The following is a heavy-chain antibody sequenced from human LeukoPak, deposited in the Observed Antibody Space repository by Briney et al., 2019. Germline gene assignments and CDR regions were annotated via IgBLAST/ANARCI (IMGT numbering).Heavy chain of an antibody. D-gene: IGHD6-13*01. V-gene: IGHV4-34*01. CDR2: INHSGST. Sequence: SETLSLTCAVYGGSFSGYYWSWIRQPPGKGLEWIGEINHSGSTNYNPSLKSRVTISVDTSKNQFSLKLSSVTAADTAVYYCARGGPPGGTAAGRGDYFDYWGQGTLVTVSS. J-gene: IGHJ4*02. CDR3: ARGGPPGGTAAGRGDYFDY. CDR1: GGSFSGYY.